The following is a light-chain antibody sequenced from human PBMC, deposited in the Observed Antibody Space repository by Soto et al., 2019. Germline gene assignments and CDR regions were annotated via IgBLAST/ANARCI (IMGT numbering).Light chain of an antibody. CDR1: QSVSTNF. CDR2: GAS. V-gene: IGKV3-20*01. J-gene: IGKJ1*01. Sequence: EIVLTQSPGTLSLSPGEGATLSCRASQSVSTNFFAGYQQKPGQSPRLLIYGASTRATGIPDRFSGSGSGTDFTRTISRLEPEDFALYYWQQYGRTAWTFGQGTKVEIK. CDR3: QQYGRTAWT.